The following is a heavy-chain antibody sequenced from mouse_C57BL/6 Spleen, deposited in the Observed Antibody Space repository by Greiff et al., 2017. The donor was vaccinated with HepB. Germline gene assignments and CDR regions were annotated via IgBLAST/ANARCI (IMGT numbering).Heavy chain of an antibody. D-gene: IGHD2-5*01. Sequence: QVQLQQSGAELVRPGASVKLSCKASGYTFTSYGISWVKQRTGQGLEWIGEIYPRSGNTYYNEKFKGKATLTADKSSSTAYMELRSLTSEDSAVYFCARRYYCSNYSFAYWGQGTLVTVSA. CDR2: IYPRSGNT. J-gene: IGHJ3*01. CDR1: GYTFTSYG. CDR3: ARRYYCSNYSFAY. V-gene: IGHV1-81*01.